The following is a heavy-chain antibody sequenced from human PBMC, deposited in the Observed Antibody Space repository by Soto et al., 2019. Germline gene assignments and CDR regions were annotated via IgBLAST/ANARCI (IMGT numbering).Heavy chain of an antibody. Sequence: PGGCLGLSCAASGFTFSSYAMSWVRQAPGKGLEWVSAISGSGGSTYYADSVKGRFTISRDNSKNTLYLQMNSLRAEDTAVYYCAKEGLWFGSYGFYFDYWGQGTLVTVSS. CDR2: ISGSGGST. V-gene: IGHV3-23*01. D-gene: IGHD3-10*01. J-gene: IGHJ4*02. CDR1: GFTFSSYA. CDR3: AKEGLWFGSYGFYFDY.